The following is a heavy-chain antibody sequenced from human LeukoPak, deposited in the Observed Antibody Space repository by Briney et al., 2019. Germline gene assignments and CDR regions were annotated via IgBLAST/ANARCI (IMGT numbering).Heavy chain of an antibody. CDR1: GGTFNNSA. J-gene: IGHJ5*02. V-gene: IGHV1-69*05. Sequence: SVKVSCKTSGGTFNNSAISWVRQAPGQGLEWLGGIMPLFGTAGYAQKFQGRVTITKDESTRTVYLELTSLTSDDTAVYYSARDVHGDYGSGWFDPWGQGTLVSVSS. CDR3: ARDVHGDYGSGWFDP. CDR2: IMPLFGTA. D-gene: IGHD4-17*01.